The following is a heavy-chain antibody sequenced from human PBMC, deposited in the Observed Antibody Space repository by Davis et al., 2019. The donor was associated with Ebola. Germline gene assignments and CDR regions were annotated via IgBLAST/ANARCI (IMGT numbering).Heavy chain of an antibody. D-gene: IGHD5-18*01. Sequence: LSCAVYGGSFSDYFWSWIRQPPGRGLEWLGEISHSGRTNYSPSLQSRVTLSVDAPKNQFYLKLNSVTAAYTAMYYCARTTKTSVSGSGLGYTYFDVWGQGSLVTVSS. CDR2: ISHSGRT. CDR3: ARTTKTSVSGSGLGYTYFDV. CDR1: GGSFSDYF. V-gene: IGHV4-34*01. J-gene: IGHJ4*02.